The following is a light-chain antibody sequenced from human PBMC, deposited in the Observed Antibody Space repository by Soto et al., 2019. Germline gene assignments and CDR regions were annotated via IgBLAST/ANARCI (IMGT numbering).Light chain of an antibody. CDR3: SSYTSSSTYV. J-gene: IGLJ1*01. CDR1: SSDVGGYNY. Sequence: QSALTQPASVSGSPGQSITISCTGTSSDVGGYNYVSWYQQHPDKAPKLMIYDVTNRPSGVSDRFSGSKSGNTASLTISGLQAEDEADYYCSSYTSSSTYVLGTGNKLTVL. V-gene: IGLV2-14*01. CDR2: DVT.